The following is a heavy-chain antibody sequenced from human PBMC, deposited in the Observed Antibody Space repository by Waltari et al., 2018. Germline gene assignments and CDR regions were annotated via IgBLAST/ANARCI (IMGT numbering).Heavy chain of an antibody. CDR2: ISGSGGST. V-gene: IGHV3-23*01. CDR1: GVPFSSYA. J-gene: IGHJ4*02. Sequence: EVQLLESGGGLVQPGGSLRLSCAASGVPFSSYAMRWVRQAPGKGLEWVSAISGSGGSTYYADSVKGRFTISRDNSKNTLYLQMNSLRAEDTAVYYCGASPRDESYYWGQGTLVTVSS. CDR3: GASPRDESYY. D-gene: IGHD3-16*02.